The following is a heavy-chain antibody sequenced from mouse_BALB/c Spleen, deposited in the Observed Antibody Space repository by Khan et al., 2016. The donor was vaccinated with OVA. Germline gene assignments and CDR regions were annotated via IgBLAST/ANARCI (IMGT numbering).Heavy chain of an antibody. CDR1: GYTFTTYW. Sequence: QIQLVQSGAERAKPGASVKMSCKASGYTFTTYWMHWVKQRPGQGLEWIGYINPTSGYTDYNEKFKNRATLSVDKSSSTAYMQLSSLTSEDAAVYYCTRDRIDYWGQGTTLTVSS. V-gene: IGHV1-7*01. CDR3: TRDRIDY. CDR2: INPTSGYT. J-gene: IGHJ2*01.